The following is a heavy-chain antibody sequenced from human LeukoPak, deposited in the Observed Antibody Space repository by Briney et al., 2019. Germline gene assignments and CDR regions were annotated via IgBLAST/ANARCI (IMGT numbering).Heavy chain of an antibody. CDR1: GFTVTSTH. V-gene: IGHV3-53*05. Sequence: GGSLRLTCTVSGFTVTSTHMDWVRQAPGKGPEWVALIYDDGGTVYADSVKGRFTISRDNAKNSLYLQMNSLRAEDTALYYCAKDSRVTMIVVPNAFDIWGQGTMVTVSS. CDR2: IYDDGGT. CDR3: AKDSRVTMIVVPNAFDI. D-gene: IGHD3-22*01. J-gene: IGHJ3*02.